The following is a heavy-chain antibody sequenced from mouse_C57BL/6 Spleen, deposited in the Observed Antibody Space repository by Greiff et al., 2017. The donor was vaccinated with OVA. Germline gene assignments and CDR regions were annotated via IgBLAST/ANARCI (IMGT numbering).Heavy chain of an antibody. J-gene: IGHJ3*01. CDR2: ISSGSSTI. Sequence: EVQRVESGGGLVKPGGSLKLSCAASGFTFSDYGMHWVRQAPEKGLEWVAYISSGSSTIYYADTVKGRFTISRDNAKNTLFLQMTSLRSEDTAMYYCARNPLYGSSPAWFAYWGQGTLVTVSA. D-gene: IGHD1-1*01. CDR3: ARNPLYGSSPAWFAY. CDR1: GFTFSDYG. V-gene: IGHV5-17*01.